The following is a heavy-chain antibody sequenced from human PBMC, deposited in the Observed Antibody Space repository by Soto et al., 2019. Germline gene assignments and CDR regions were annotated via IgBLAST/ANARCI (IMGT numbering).Heavy chain of an antibody. D-gene: IGHD2-21*02. J-gene: IGHJ6*02. CDR2: ISSSSSTI. V-gene: IGHV3-48*02. CDR3: ARDTVVVTASAPYYYYGMDV. CDR1: GFTFSSYS. Sequence: PGGSLRLSCAASGFTFSSYSMNWVRQAPGKGLEWVSYISSSSSTIYYADSVKGRFTISGDNAKNSLYLQMNSLRDEDTAVYYCARDTVVVTASAPYYYYGMDVWGQGTTVTVSS.